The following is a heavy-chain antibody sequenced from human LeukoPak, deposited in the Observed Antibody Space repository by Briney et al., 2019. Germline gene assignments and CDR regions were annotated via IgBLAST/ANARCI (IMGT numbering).Heavy chain of an antibody. CDR1: GYTFTGYY. D-gene: IGHD2-2*01. CDR2: INPNSGGT. V-gene: IGHV1-2*04. CDR3: ARDRASENCRSTSCYYYDCFDP. Sequence: ASVKVSCKASGYTFTGYYMHWVRQAPGQRLEWMGWINPNSGGTNYAQKFQGWVTMTRDTSISTAYMELSRLRSDDTAVYYCARDRASENCRSTSCYYYDCFDPWGQGTLVTVSS. J-gene: IGHJ5*02.